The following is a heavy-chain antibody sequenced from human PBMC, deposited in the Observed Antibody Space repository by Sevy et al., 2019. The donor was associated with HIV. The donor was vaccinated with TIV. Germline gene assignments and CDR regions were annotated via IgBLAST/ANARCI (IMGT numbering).Heavy chain of an antibody. D-gene: IGHD7-27*01. CDR3: AKDGGRNWDQFFFDS. CDR1: GFTFSSYG. J-gene: IGHJ4*02. V-gene: IGHV3-23*01. Sequence: GGSLRLSCEDSGFTFSSYGMSWVRQAPGKGLEWVSYISGTGGSTDYADSVKGRFTISRDNSKNTLYIHMISLRAEDTAVYFCAKDGGRNWDQFFFDSWGQGTLVTVSS. CDR2: ISGTGGST.